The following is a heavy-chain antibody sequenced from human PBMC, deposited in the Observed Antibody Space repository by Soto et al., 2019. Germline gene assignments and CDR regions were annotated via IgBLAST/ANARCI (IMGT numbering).Heavy chain of an antibody. CDR1: HECIDRANIS. D-gene: IGHD2-2*01. Sequence: ETPAITRAVQHECIDRANISWAAIRQPPGKGLEWIGSIYYSGSTSYNPSLKSRVTVSVDTSKNQFSLKLSSVTAADTAVYYCARHPSIFWFDPWGHVTLFA. CDR3: ARHPSIFWFDP. V-gene: IGHV4-39*01. CDR2: IYYSGST. J-gene: IGHJ5*02.